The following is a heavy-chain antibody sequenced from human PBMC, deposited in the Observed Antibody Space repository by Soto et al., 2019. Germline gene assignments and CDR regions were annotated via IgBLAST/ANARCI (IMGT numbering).Heavy chain of an antibody. CDR1: GYTFTSYG. V-gene: IGHV1-18*01. Sequence: ASVKVSCKASGYTFTSYGISWVRQAPGQGLEWMGWISAYNGNTNYAQKLQGRVTMTTDTSTSTAYMELRSLRSDDTAVYYCARHGYYDFWSGYYLSNWFDPWGQGTLVTVSS. J-gene: IGHJ5*02. D-gene: IGHD3-3*01. CDR3: ARHGYYDFWSGYYLSNWFDP. CDR2: ISAYNGNT.